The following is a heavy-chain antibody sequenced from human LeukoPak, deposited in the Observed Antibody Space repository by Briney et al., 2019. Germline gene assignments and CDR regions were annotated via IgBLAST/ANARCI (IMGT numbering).Heavy chain of an antibody. Sequence: GGSLRLSCAASGLTFSIHWMNWVRQAPGKGLECVANINQDGSDKYYVDSVKGRFTISRDNTKNSLYLQMNSLRAEDTAVYYCATSGYSSSWYFGWGQGTLVTVSS. J-gene: IGHJ4*02. CDR2: INQDGSDK. CDR1: GLTFSIHW. V-gene: IGHV3-7*01. D-gene: IGHD6-13*01. CDR3: ATSGYSSSWYFG.